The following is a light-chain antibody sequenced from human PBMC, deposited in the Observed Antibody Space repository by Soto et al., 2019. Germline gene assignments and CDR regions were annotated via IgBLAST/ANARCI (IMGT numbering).Light chain of an antibody. CDR3: QQYGSSPPYT. Sequence: EIVVTQSPGILSLSPGERATLSCRASQTVSGNYLAWYQQKPGQSPRLLIYGSSDRATGIPDRFSGSGSGTDFTLTINRVEPEDFAVYYCQQYGSSPPYTFGQGTTLEI. J-gene: IGKJ2*01. CDR2: GSS. V-gene: IGKV3-20*01. CDR1: QTVSGNY.